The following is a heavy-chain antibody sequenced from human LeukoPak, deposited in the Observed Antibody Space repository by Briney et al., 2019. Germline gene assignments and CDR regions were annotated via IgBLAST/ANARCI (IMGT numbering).Heavy chain of an antibody. CDR3: AKDKTSFYDAMDV. D-gene: IGHD6-6*01. CDR2: ITWNSGNI. J-gene: IGHJ6*02. V-gene: IGHV3-9*01. CDR1: GFTFGDYA. Sequence: GGSLRLSCAASGFTFGDYAMHWVRQAPGKGLEWVSGITWNSGNIVYVDSVKGRFTISRDNAKNSLFLQMNSLRAGDTALYYCAKDKTSFYDAMDVWGQGTTVTVSS.